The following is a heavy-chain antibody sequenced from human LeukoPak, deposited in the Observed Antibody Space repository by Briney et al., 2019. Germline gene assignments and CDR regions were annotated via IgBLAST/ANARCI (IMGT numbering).Heavy chain of an antibody. Sequence: PSETLSLTCTVSGYSISSGYYWGWIRQPPVKGLEWIGSIYHSGSTYYNPSLKSRVTISVDTSKNQFSLKLSSVTAADTAVYYCARDHRKAVWSGEQLYNWFDPWGQGTLVTVSS. CDR2: IYHSGST. V-gene: IGHV4-38-2*02. J-gene: IGHJ5*02. D-gene: IGHD3-10*01. CDR1: GYSISSGYY. CDR3: ARDHRKAVWSGEQLYNWFDP.